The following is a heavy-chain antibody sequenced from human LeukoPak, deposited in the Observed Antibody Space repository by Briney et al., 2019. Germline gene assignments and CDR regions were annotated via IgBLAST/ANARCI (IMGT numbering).Heavy chain of an antibody. CDR3: ARLLVEMATISLPTSYYYGMDV. D-gene: IGHD5-24*01. V-gene: IGHV1-18*01. J-gene: IGHJ6*02. CDR2: ISAYNGNT. Sequence: ASVKVSCKASGYTFISYGINWVRQAPGQGLEWMGWISAYNGNTNYAQKLQGRVTMTTDTSTSTAYMELRSLRAEDTAVYYCARLLVEMATISLPTSYYYGMDVWSQGTTVTVSS. CDR1: GYTFISYG.